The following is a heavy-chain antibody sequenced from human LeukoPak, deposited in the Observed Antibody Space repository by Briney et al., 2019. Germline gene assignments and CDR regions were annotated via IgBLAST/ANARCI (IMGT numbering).Heavy chain of an antibody. CDR3: AKDKHQLLYYSKAFDI. Sequence: GGSLRLSCAASGFAFSSYGMHWVRQAPGKGLEWVAVISYDGSNKYCADSVKGRFTISRDNSKNTLYLQMNSLRAEDTAVYYCAKDKHQLLYYSKAFDIWGQGTMVTVSS. CDR1: GFAFSSYG. V-gene: IGHV3-30*18. CDR2: ISYDGSNK. J-gene: IGHJ3*02. D-gene: IGHD2-2*02.